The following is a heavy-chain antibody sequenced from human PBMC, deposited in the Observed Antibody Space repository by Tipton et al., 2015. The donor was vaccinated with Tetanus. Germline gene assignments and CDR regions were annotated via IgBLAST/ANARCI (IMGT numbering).Heavy chain of an antibody. Sequence: TLSLTCTVSGDSISGYYWNWIRQPPGKGLEWIGYFYYSGSTNYNPSLKSRATISVDTSRNQFSLRLKSVTPADTAMYYCARDHRLSASYAGWFDPWGQGTLVTVS. V-gene: IGHV4-59*01. CDR2: FYYSGST. CDR3: ARDHRLSASYAGWFDP. CDR1: GDSISGYY. D-gene: IGHD2-8*01. J-gene: IGHJ5*02.